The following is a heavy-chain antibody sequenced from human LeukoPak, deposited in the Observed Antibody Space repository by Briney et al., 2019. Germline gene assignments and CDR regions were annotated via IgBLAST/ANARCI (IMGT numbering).Heavy chain of an antibody. CDR3: ARGHYGMDV. J-gene: IGHJ6*02. V-gene: IGHV3-21*01. Sequence: PGGSLRLSCAASGFTFSTYSLNWVRQAPGKGLEWVSSISGSSSYIHYADSVKGRFTISRDNSKSSLSLQMNSLRAEDTAVYNCARGHYGMDVWGQGTTVTVSS. CDR1: GFTFSTYS. CDR2: ISGSSSYI.